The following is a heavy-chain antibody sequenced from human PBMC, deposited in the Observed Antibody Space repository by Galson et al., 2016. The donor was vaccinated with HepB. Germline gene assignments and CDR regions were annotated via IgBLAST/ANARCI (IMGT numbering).Heavy chain of an antibody. V-gene: IGHV3-73*01. J-gene: IGHJ4*02. CDR1: GFIFSGSV. Sequence: SLRLSCAGSGFIFSGSVMHWVRQASGKGLEWVGRIRSKTHSAATAYATSVEGRFTISRDDSKNTTYLLMNSLKTEDTAVYYCSSRDFTHYGVDYWGLGTLVIVSS. CDR2: IRSKTHSAAT. D-gene: IGHD3-16*01. CDR3: SSRDFTHYGVDY.